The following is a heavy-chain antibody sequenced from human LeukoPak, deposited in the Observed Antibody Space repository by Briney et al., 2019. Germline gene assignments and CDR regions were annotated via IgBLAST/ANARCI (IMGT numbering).Heavy chain of an antibody. J-gene: IGHJ4*02. D-gene: IGHD4-23*01. CDR3: ARSYYRGNSGATDY. CDR1: GFTFNNYG. V-gene: IGHV3-33*01. Sequence: GGSLSLSCATSGFTFNNYGMHWVRQAPGKGLEWVAVMWYDGSSKYYADSVQGRFTISRDNSKNTLYLQMNSLRVEDTAVYYCARSYYRGNSGATDYWGQGTLVSVSS. CDR2: MWYDGSSK.